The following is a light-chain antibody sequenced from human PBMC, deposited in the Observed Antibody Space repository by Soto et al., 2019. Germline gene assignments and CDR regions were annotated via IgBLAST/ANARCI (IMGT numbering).Light chain of an antibody. V-gene: IGKV1-9*01. Sequence: DIPLTQSPSFLSASVGDRVSITCRASQGISSYLAWYQQKPGKAPKLLRYAASPVQSGVPSRFSSSGSGTEFTLTISSLQPGDFATYYCQQFNDYPLTFGGGTKVDIK. J-gene: IGKJ4*01. CDR2: AAS. CDR3: QQFNDYPLT. CDR1: QGISSY.